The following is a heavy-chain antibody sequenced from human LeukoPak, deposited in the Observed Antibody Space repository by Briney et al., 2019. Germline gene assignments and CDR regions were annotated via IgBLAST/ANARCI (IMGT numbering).Heavy chain of an antibody. D-gene: IGHD3-22*01. V-gene: IGHV3-53*01. CDR1: GFTFSSYA. Sequence: PGGSLRLSRAASGFTFSSYAMSWVRQAPGKGLEWVSVIYSGGSTYYADSVKGRFTISRDNSKNTLYLQMNSLRAEDTAVYYCARPSTYYYDSSGHGAFDIWGQGTMVTVSS. CDR3: ARPSTYYYDSSGHGAFDI. J-gene: IGHJ3*02. CDR2: IYSGGST.